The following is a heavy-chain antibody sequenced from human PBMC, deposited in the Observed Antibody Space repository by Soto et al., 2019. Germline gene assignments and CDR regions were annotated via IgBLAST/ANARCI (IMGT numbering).Heavy chain of an antibody. J-gene: IGHJ4*02. D-gene: IGHD5-12*01. CDR1: GFTFSGYE. Sequence: PVGSLRLSCAASGFTFSGYEMNWVRQAPGKGLEWVSYISSSGSTIYYADSVKGRFTISRYNAKNSLYLQMNSLRAEDTAVYYCARVGDSGYEPLFDYWGQGTLVTVSS. V-gene: IGHV3-48*03. CDR3: ARVGDSGYEPLFDY. CDR2: ISSSGSTI.